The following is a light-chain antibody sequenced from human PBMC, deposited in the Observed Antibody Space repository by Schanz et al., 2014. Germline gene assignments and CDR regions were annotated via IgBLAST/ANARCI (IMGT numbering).Light chain of an antibody. Sequence: EIVLTQSPGTLSLSPGERATLSCRASQSISSSFLAWYQQRPGQAPRLLIYDASSRASGIPDRFSGRGSGTDFTLTINTLEPEDFAVFYCQLFRGSSYTFGHGTTLEIK. CDR1: QSISSSF. CDR3: QLFRGSSYT. V-gene: IGKV3-20*01. CDR2: DAS. J-gene: IGKJ2*01.